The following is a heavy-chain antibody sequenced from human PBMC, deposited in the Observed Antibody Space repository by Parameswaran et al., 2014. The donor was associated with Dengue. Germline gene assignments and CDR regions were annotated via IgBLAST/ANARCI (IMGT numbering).Heavy chain of an antibody. CDR2: ISPYNGNT. CDR3: ARDPDSTPNYDILTNY. J-gene: IGHJ4*02. D-gene: IGHD3-9*01. Sequence: WVRQAPGQGLEWMGWISPYNGNTNYAHKLQGRVTMTTDTSTSTAYMELRSLRFDDTAVYYCARDPDSTPNYDILTNYWGQGTLVTVSS. V-gene: IGHV1-18*01.